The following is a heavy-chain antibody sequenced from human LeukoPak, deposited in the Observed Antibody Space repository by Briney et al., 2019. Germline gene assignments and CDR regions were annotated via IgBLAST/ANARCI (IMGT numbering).Heavy chain of an antibody. CDR2: INPSGGST. D-gene: IGHD3-3*01. J-gene: IGHJ6*03. V-gene: IGHV1-46*01. Sequence: GASVKVSCKASGYTFTSYYMHWVRQAPGQGLEWMGIINPSGGSTSYAQKFQGRVTITADESTSTAYMELSSLRSEDTAVYYCARDETPSSYDFWSGHISTRHYYYMDVWGKGTTVTVSS. CDR1: GYTFTSYY. CDR3: ARDETPSSYDFWSGHISTRHYYYMDV.